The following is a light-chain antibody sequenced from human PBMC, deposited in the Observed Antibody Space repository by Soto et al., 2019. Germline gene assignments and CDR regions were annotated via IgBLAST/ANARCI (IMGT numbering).Light chain of an antibody. CDR2: KTS. CDR1: QSISSW. J-gene: IGKJ1*01. CDR3: PYCTDYCWT. Sequence: DIQLTQSPSTLSASVGDRVTITCRASQSISSWLAWYQQKPGKAPNLLIYKTSNLESGVPSRFSGSGSGTEFTLTISSLQTDDFAAYYCPYCTDYCWTFGQGTKVEIK. V-gene: IGKV1-5*03.